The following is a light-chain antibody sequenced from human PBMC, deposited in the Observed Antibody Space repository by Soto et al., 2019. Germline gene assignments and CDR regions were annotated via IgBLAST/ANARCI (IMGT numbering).Light chain of an antibody. J-gene: IGLJ7*01. CDR3: QSYDRSLSGSWV. V-gene: IGLV1-40*01. Sequence: QSVLTQPPSVSGAPGQRVTISCTGGSSNIGAGFDVHWYQQLPETAPKLLIYGNSHRPSGVPDRFSGSKSATSASLAITGLQAEDEADYYCQSYDRSLSGSWVFGGGTQLTVL. CDR2: GNS. CDR1: SSNIGAGFD.